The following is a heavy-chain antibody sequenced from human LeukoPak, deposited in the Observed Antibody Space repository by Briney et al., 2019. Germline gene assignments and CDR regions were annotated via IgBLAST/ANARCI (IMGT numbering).Heavy chain of an antibody. CDR1: GGSISSYY. CDR3: ARESRVVVVAAPPDW. CDR2: IYHSGST. D-gene: IGHD2-15*01. Sequence: PSETLSLTCTVSGGSISSYYWSWIRQPPGKGLEWIGYIYHSGSTYYNPSLKSRVTISVDRSKNQFSLKLSSVTAADTAVYYCARESRVVVVAAPPDWWGQGTLVTVSS. V-gene: IGHV4-59*12. J-gene: IGHJ4*02.